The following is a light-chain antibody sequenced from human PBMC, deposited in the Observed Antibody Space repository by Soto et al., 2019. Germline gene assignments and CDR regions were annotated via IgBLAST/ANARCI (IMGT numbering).Light chain of an antibody. J-gene: IGKJ4*01. CDR3: QQRSDLPLT. CDR2: DAS. CDR1: QSVSSSY. Sequence: GLTQSPDTLSLSPGERATLSCRASQSVSSSYLAWYQRKPGQAPRLLIYDASNRATGIPARFTGSGSGTDFTLTISSLEPEDVAVYYCQQRSDLPLTFGGGSKVDIK. V-gene: IGKV3-11*01.